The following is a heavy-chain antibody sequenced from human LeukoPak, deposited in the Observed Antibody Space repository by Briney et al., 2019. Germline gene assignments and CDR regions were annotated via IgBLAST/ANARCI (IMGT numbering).Heavy chain of an antibody. D-gene: IGHD3-9*01. V-gene: IGHV4-4*02. CDR3: ARDFPELRYFDWLPCFDY. Sequence: PSETLSLTCAVSGGSISSNNWWIWVRQSPEKGLEWIGEIYHDGSTNYNPSLKSRVTISMDKSKNQFSLKLSSVTAADTAVYYCARDFPELRYFDWLPCFDYWGQGTLVTVSS. CDR1: GGSISSNNW. CDR2: IYHDGST. J-gene: IGHJ4*02.